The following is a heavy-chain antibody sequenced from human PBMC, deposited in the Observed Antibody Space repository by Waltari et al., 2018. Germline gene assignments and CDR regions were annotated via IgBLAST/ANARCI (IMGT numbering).Heavy chain of an antibody. V-gene: IGHV3-7*01. D-gene: IGHD3-22*01. J-gene: IGHJ3*02. Sequence: EVQLVESGGGLVQPGGSLSPTFAASGFTLSRYWMSWVRQAPGKGPEWVANIMTDGSEEYYVDSVRGRFTISRDNAKNSLYLQMNSLRPEDTAVYYCARDQWFAFDIWGHGTMVTVSS. CDR2: IMTDGSEE. CDR3: ARDQWFAFDI. CDR1: GFTLSRYW.